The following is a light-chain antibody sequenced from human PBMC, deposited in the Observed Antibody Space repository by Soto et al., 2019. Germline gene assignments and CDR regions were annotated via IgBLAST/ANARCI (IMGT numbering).Light chain of an antibody. CDR2: GAS. CDR1: QSVSSNY. J-gene: IGKJ1*01. Sequence: ERVMTQSPATLSVSPGERATLSCRASQSVSSNYLAWCQQRPGQPPNLLIFGASNRAPGIPDRFSGSGSGTDFTLTISRLEPEDFAVYYCQQYGSSIKTFGQGTKVDIK. CDR3: QQYGSSIKT. V-gene: IGKV3-20*01.